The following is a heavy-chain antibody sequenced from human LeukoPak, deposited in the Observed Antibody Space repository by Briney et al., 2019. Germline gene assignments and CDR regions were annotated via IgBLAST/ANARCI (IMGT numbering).Heavy chain of an antibody. D-gene: IGHD5-18*01. J-gene: IGHJ3*02. CDR2: ISGTSNYI. CDR1: GSTFSRHS. Sequence: SGGSLRLSCAASGSTFSRHSMNWVCQAPGKGLGWVSSISGTSNYIYYADSVKGRFTISRDNAKNSLYLHMNSLRAEDTAVYYCARGSQLWYPGDAFDIWGQGTMVTVSS. CDR3: ARGSQLWYPGDAFDI. V-gene: IGHV3-21*01.